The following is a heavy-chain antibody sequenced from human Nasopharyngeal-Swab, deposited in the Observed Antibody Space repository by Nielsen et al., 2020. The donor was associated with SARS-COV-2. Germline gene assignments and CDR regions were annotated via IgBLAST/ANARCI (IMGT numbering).Heavy chain of an antibody. Sequence: GGSLRLSCAASGFTFSDYYMSWIPQAPGKGLEWVSYISSSGSTIYYADSVKGRFTISRDNAKNSLYLQMNSLRAEDTAVYYCARAADHDPDAFDIWGQGTMVTVSS. J-gene: IGHJ3*02. V-gene: IGHV3-11*01. CDR1: GFTFSDYY. CDR2: ISSSGSTI. CDR3: ARAADHDPDAFDI.